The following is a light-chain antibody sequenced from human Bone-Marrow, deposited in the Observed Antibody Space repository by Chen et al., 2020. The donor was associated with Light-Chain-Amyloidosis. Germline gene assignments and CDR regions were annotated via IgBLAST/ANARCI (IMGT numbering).Light chain of an antibody. CDR3: QSYQGSSQGV. Sequence: NFMLTQPHSVSESPVKTVIISCTRSSGSIATNYVQWYQQRPGSSPTTVIYEDDQRPSWVPDRFSGANDRSSNSASLTISGLKTEDEADYYCQSYQGSSQGVFGGGTKLTVL. CDR2: EDD. CDR1: SGSIATNY. V-gene: IGLV6-57*01. J-gene: IGLJ3*02.